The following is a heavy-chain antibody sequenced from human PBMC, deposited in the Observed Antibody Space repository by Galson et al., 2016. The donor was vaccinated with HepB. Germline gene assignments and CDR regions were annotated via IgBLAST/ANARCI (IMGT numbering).Heavy chain of an antibody. CDR2: IDPGASDT. CDR1: GYSISRYW. J-gene: IGHJ4*02. V-gene: IGHV5-51*01. CDR3: ARGVFD. Sequence: QSGAAVKKPGESLTTFCTGSGYSISRYWVGWVRQMPGKGLVWMGTIDPGASDTRYSPSFEGTLTFSVDKSSSTAYLQWNSLKASDTAIYYCARGVFDWGQGTLVTVSS. D-gene: IGHD2-8*01.